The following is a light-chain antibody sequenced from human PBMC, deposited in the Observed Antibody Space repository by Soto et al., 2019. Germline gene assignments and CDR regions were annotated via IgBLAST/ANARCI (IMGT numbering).Light chain of an antibody. CDR2: SES. CDR1: QTISNY. V-gene: IGKV1-39*01. Sequence: DIQMTQSPSSLSGSVGDRVTITCRASQTISNYLNWYQQKPGRAPNLLIYSESTLQSGVPSRFRGSRSGTEITLTISSLQPEDFATYFCQQSYDMPWTFGQGTKVEV. CDR3: QQSYDMPWT. J-gene: IGKJ1*01.